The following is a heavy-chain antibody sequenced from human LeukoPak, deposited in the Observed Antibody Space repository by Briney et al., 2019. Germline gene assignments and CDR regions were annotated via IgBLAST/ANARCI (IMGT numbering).Heavy chain of an antibody. V-gene: IGHV3-53*04. CDR2: IYSGGST. CDR1: GFTVSSNY. Sequence: GGSLRLSCAASGFTVSSNYMSWVRQTPGKGLEWVSVIYSGGSTYYADSVKGRFTISRHNSKNTVYLQMSSLRGEDTAVYYCARAGWFDPWGREPWSPSPQ. CDR3: ARAGWFDP. J-gene: IGHJ5*02.